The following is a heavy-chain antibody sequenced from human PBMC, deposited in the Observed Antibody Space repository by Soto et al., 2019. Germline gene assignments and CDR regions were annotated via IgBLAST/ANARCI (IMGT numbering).Heavy chain of an antibody. J-gene: IGHJ4*02. V-gene: IGHV4-59*01. CDR1: GGSISSYY. CDR3: ARGQGCYYPFEL. D-gene: IGHD1-26*01. CDR2: IYYSGST. Sequence: SETLSLTCTVSGGSISSYYWNWIRQSPGKGLEWIAYIYYSGSTRYNPSLTSPVTLSVDTAKNQFSLNLTSVTAADTAVYDCARGQGCYYPFELWGPGTLVTSPQ.